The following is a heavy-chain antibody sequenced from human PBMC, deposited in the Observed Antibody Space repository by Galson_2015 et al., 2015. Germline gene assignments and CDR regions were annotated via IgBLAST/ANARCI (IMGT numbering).Heavy chain of an antibody. J-gene: IGHJ3*02. CDR3: ARASGSYYEGAFDI. CDR1: GFTFSSYG. CDR2: IWYDGSNK. V-gene: IGHV3-33*01. D-gene: IGHD3-10*01. Sequence: SLRLSCAASGFTFSSYGMHWVRQAPGKGLEWVAVIWYDGSNKYYADSVKGRFTISRDNSKNTLYLQMNSLRAEDTAVYYCARASGSYYEGAFDIWGQGTMV.